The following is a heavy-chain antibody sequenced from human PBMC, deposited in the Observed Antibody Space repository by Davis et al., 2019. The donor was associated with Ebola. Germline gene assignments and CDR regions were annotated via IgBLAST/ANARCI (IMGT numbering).Heavy chain of an antibody. Sequence: GESLKISCAASGFTFSSYAMSWVRQAPGKGLEWVSAISGSGGSTYYADSVKGRFTISRDNSKNTLYLQMNSLRAEDTAVYYCAKVAVGNGRHFDYWGQGTLVTVSS. CDR2: ISGSGGST. J-gene: IGHJ4*02. V-gene: IGHV3-23*01. CDR3: AKVAVGNGRHFDY. CDR1: GFTFSSYA. D-gene: IGHD4-23*01.